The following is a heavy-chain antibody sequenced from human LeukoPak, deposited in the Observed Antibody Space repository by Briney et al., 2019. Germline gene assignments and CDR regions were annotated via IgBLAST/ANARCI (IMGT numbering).Heavy chain of an antibody. V-gene: IGHV1-2*02. CDR3: ARPLGSLKEYWWFDP. D-gene: IGHD2/OR15-2a*01. Sequence: ASVKVSCTASGYTFSDYYIHWLRQAPGQGLEWMGWINPKSGGTNYAQYFQGRVTMTRDTSSTTVYMDLTRLRSDDTAVYFCARPLGSLKEYWWFDPWGQGTLVTVSS. J-gene: IGHJ5*02. CDR1: GYTFSDYY. CDR2: INPKSGGT.